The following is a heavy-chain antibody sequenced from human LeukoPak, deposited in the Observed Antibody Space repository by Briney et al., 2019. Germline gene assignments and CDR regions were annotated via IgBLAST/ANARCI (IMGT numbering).Heavy chain of an antibody. V-gene: IGHV3-23*01. Sequence: GGSLRLSCAASGFTFSSYAMSWVRQAPGKGLEWVPGISGSGGSTYYADSVKGRFTISRDNSKNRLYLQMNSLRAEDTAVYYCAERPRGNYLDPFDYWGQGTLVTVSS. CDR2: ISGSGGST. J-gene: IGHJ4*02. D-gene: IGHD3-10*01. CDR1: GFTFSSYA. CDR3: AERPRGNYLDPFDY.